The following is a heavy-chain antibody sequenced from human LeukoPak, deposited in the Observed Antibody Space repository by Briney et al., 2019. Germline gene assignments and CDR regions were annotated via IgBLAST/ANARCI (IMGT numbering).Heavy chain of an antibody. CDR3: ARATAVPRDYFDY. V-gene: IGHV4-30-2*01. CDR1: GGSISSGGYY. J-gene: IGHJ4*02. CDR2: NYHSGST. D-gene: IGHD2-2*01. Sequence: SETLSLTCTVSGGSISSGGYYWSWIRQPPGKGLEWIGYNYHSGSTYYNPSLKSRVTISVDRSKNQFSLKLSSVTAADTAVYYCARATAVPRDYFDYWGQGTLVTVSS.